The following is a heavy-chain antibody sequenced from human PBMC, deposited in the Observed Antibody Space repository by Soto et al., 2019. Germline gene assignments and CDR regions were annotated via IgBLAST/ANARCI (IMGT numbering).Heavy chain of an antibody. CDR3: ARDRKNRDGYNYRLVD. V-gene: IGHV1-69*01. CDR1: GDTFSSYA. Sequence: QVQLVQSGAEVKKPGSSVKVSCKSSGDTFSSYAISWVRQAPGQGLEWMGGIVPIFGTARYAQKFQDRVTITADESTNTAYMELSSLRPQDTAVYYCARDRKNRDGYNYRLVDWGQGTLVAVSS. D-gene: IGHD5-12*01. J-gene: IGHJ4*02. CDR2: IVPIFGTA.